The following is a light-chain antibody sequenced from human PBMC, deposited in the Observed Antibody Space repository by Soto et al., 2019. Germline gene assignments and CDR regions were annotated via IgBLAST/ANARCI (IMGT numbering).Light chain of an antibody. CDR2: KAS. CDR3: QQYQSNSQ. Sequence: IQMTQSPSTLSASVGDRVTITCRASQSISSWVAWYQQKPGKAPNLLIYKASTLESGVPSRFSGSGSGTEFTLTISSLQPDDFATYYCQQYQSNSQFGQGTKVEI. CDR1: QSISSW. J-gene: IGKJ1*01. V-gene: IGKV1-5*03.